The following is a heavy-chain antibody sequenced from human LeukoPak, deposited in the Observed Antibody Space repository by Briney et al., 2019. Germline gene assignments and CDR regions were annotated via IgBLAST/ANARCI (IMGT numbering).Heavy chain of an antibody. V-gene: IGHV1-69*01. CDR3: ARTVVTYYYYYYMDV. CDR2: IIPIFGTA. Sequence: SVKVSCKASGGTFSSYTISWVRQAPGQGLEWMGGIIPIFGTANYAQKFQGRVTITADESTSTAYMELSSLRSEDTAVYYCARTVVTYYYYYYMDVWGKGTTVTVSS. CDR1: GGTFSSYT. J-gene: IGHJ6*03. D-gene: IGHD2-21*02.